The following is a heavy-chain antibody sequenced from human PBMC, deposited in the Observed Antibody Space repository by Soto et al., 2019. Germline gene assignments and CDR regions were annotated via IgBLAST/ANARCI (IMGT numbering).Heavy chain of an antibody. CDR2: ISAYNGNT. J-gene: IGHJ4*02. Sequence: ASVKVSCKASGYIFTSYGTSWERQAPGQGLEWMGWISAYNGNTNYAQKLQGRVTMTTDTSTSTAYMELRSLRSDDTAVYYCARDVGYYYDSSGYYPFDYWGQGTLVTVSS. CDR3: ARDVGYYYDSSGYYPFDY. CDR1: GYIFTSYG. D-gene: IGHD3-22*01. V-gene: IGHV1-18*01.